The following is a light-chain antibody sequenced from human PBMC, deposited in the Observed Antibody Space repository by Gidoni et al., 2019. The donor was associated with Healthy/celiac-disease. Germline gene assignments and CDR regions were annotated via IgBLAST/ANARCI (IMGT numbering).Light chain of an antibody. CDR2: WAS. CDR3: QQYYRTPT. Sequence: DIVVTQSPDSLTVSLGERATIYCKSSQSVLYASNNKNFLAWYQHKPIHPPRLLLYWASTRASGVPDRFIGSGSGTNFTLTISSLQAEDVALYYCQQYYRTPTFGGGTRVEI. J-gene: IGKJ4*01. CDR1: QSVLYASNNKNF. V-gene: IGKV4-1*01.